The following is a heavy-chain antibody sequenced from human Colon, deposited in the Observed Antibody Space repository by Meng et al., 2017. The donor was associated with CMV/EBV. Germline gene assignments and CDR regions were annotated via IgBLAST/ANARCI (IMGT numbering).Heavy chain of an antibody. V-gene: IGHV1-2*02. Sequence: VQSGAKVRTPGASVKASCKASGYTFTGYYMHWVRQAPGQGLEWMGWINPNSGGTNYAQKFQGRVTMTRDTSISTAYMELSRLRSDDTAVYYCATVSSGYYLYFQHWGQGTLVTVSS. CDR2: INPNSGGT. J-gene: IGHJ1*01. CDR1: GYTFTGYY. D-gene: IGHD3-22*01. CDR3: ATVSSGYYLYFQH.